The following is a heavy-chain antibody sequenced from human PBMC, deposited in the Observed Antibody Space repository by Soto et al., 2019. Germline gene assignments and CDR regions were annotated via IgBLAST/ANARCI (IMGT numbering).Heavy chain of an antibody. V-gene: IGHV3-64D*08. CDR3: VKDRRPAIVKGVAFDI. D-gene: IGHD2-15*01. CDR1: GFTFSSYA. CDR2: ISSNGGST. Sequence: GGSLRLSCSASGFTFSSYAMHWVRQAPGKGLEYVSSISSNGGSTFYADSVKGRFTISRDNSKNTLYLQMSSLRPEDTAVYYCVKDRRPAIVKGVAFDIWGQGTMVTVSS. J-gene: IGHJ3*02.